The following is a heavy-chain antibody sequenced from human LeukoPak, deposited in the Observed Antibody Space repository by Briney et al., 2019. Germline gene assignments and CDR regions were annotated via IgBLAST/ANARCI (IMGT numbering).Heavy chain of an antibody. CDR2: IYTGGYT. Sequence: GGSLRLSRTASKFSVSNYYMSWVRQAPGKGLEWVSVIYTGGYTYYADAVQGRFTISRDLSQNTVFLHMNSLRAEDTALYYCARDHNDLDAFDVWGQGTMVTVSS. CDR1: KFSVSNYY. J-gene: IGHJ3*01. CDR3: ARDHNDLDAFDV. D-gene: IGHD1-14*01. V-gene: IGHV3-66*02.